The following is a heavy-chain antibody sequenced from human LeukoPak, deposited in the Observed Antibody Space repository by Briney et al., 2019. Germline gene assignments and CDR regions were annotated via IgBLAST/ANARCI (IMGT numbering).Heavy chain of an antibody. V-gene: IGHV4-59*01. CDR2: IYYSGST. J-gene: IGHJ4*02. D-gene: IGHD2-8*01. Sequence: SETLSLTCTVSGGSISSYYWSWLGQPPGKGLEWIGYIYYSGSTNYNPSLKSRVTISVDTSKNQFSLKLSSVTAADTAVYYCARVKTKRSYFDYWGQGTLVTVSS. CDR3: ARVKTKRSYFDY. CDR1: GGSISSYY.